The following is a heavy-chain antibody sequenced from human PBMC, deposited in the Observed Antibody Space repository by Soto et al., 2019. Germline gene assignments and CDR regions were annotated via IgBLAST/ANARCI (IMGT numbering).Heavy chain of an antibody. V-gene: IGHV6-1*01. CDR1: RARVSSRSYT. D-gene: IGHD2-8*01. Sequence: SQITSLTCAISRARVSSRSYTWNWIRQSPSRGIEWLGRTYYSSKWYNEYAVSVKSRIAINPDTSKSQFSLHLNSVTPEDTAVYSCARATHGAHWFGPWGHGTLATVSS. J-gene: IGHJ5*02. CDR2: TYYSSKWYN. CDR3: ARATHGAHWFGP.